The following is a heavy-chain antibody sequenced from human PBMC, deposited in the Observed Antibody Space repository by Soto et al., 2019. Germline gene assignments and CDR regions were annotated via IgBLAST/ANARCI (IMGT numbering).Heavy chain of an antibody. CDR2: ISASGLST. Sequence: DVQLLESGGNLVQPGGSLRLSCEASQFTFNMHSMTWVRQAPGKGLEWVSGISASGLSTSYADSVRGRFTISRDNAKNALYLQMSSLRVEDTAVYYCAKGGRDFWSGYSGLYFDNWGQGALVTVSS. D-gene: IGHD3-3*01. V-gene: IGHV3-23*01. J-gene: IGHJ4*02. CDR1: QFTFNMHS. CDR3: AKGGRDFWSGYSGLYFDN.